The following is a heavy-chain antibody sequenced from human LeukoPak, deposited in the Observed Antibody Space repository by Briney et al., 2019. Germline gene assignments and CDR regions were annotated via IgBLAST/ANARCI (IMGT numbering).Heavy chain of an antibody. V-gene: IGHV3-23*01. D-gene: IGHD3-10*01. CDR1: GLTFSSYA. CDR3: ANEKLPFDY. CDR2: ISGSGGST. Sequence: GGSLRLSCTASGLTFSSYAMSWVLQAPGKGLEWVSAISGSGGSTYYADSVKGRFTISRDNSKNTLYLQMNSLRAEDTAVYYCANEKLPFDYWGQGTLVTVSS. J-gene: IGHJ4*02.